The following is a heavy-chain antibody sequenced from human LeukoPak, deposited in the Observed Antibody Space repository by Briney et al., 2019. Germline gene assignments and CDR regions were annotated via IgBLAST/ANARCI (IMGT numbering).Heavy chain of an antibody. Sequence: SETLSLTCTVSAGSISGYYWSWIRQPPGKGLEWIGYIYYSGSTKYNPSLKSRVTISADTSKNQFSLKLSSVTAADTAVYYCARGKGYFDHWGQGTLVTVSS. J-gene: IGHJ4*02. V-gene: IGHV4-59*01. CDR1: AGSISGYY. CDR2: IYYSGST. CDR3: ARGKGYFDH.